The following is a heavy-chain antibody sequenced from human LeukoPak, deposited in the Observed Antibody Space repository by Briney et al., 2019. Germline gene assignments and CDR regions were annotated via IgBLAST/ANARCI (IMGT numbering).Heavy chain of an antibody. CDR1: GYIFISYD. Sequence: EASVKVSCKASGYIFISYDINWVRQATGQGLEWMGWMNPNSGNTGYAQKFQGRVTMTRNTSISTAYMELSSLRSEDTAAYYCARGQPLYYDSSGYAFDIWGQGTMVTVSS. V-gene: IGHV1-8*01. J-gene: IGHJ3*02. CDR3: ARGQPLYYDSSGYAFDI. D-gene: IGHD3-22*01. CDR2: MNPNSGNT.